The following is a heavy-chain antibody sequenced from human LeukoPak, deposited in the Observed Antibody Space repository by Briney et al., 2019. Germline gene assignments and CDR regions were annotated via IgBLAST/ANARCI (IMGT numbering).Heavy chain of an antibody. J-gene: IGHJ6*03. V-gene: IGHV4-34*01. Sequence: SETLSLTCAVYGGSFSGYYWSWIRQPPGKGLEWIGEINHSGSTNYNPSLKSRVTISVDTSKNQFSLKLSSVTAADTAVYYCARRAAVAGTHYYYYYMDVWGKGTTVTISS. CDR3: ARRAAVAGTHYYYYYMDV. CDR2: INHSGST. D-gene: IGHD6-19*01. CDR1: GGSFSGYY.